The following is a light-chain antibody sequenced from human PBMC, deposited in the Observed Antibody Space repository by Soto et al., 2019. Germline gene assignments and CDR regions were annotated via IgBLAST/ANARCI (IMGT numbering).Light chain of an antibody. V-gene: IGKV1-39*01. CDR3: HQSYSSPFT. J-gene: IGKJ4*01. CDR2: AAS. Sequence: DIQMTQSPSSLSASIGDTVTITCRASQNINSYLNWYQHRPTKAPRLLIFAASSLQSGVPLRFSGSGSMPYFPLTIIKLQPEDFAVYYCHQSYSSPFTFGGGTKVYI. CDR1: QNINSY.